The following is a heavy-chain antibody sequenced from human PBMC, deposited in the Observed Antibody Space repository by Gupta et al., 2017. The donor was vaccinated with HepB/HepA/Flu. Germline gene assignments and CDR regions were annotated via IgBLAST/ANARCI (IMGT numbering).Heavy chain of an antibody. V-gene: IGHV3-23*01. CDR3: ASPGWGWGQGISDY. J-gene: IGHJ4*02. CDR1: GFTFSSYA. Sequence: EVQLLESGGGLVQPGGSLRLSCAASGFTFSSYAMSWVRQAPGKGLEWVSAISGSGGSTYYADSVKGRFTISRDNSKNTLYLQMNSLRAEDTAVYYCASPGWGWGQGISDYWGQGTLVAVSS. D-gene: IGHD1-14*01. CDR2: ISGSGGST.